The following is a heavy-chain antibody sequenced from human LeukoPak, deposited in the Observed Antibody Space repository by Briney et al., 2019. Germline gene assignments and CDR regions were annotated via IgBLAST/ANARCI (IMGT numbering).Heavy chain of an antibody. CDR3: ARVPDWTYVPDY. Sequence: PSETLSLTCTVSGGSISSDRFYWTWVRQPAGKGLEWIGRIKSSNTNYNPSLKSRVSISLDTSTNQLSLKLSSLTAADTAVYYCARVPDWTYVPDYWGQGTLVTVSS. V-gene: IGHV4-61*02. CDR2: IKSSNT. CDR1: GGSISSDRFY. D-gene: IGHD3-16*01. J-gene: IGHJ4*02.